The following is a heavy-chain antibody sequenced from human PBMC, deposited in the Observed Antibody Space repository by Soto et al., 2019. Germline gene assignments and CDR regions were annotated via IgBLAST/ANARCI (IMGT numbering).Heavy chain of an antibody. CDR2: IVVGSGNT. CDR1: GFTFTSSA. Sequence: ASVKVSCKASGFTFTSSAMQWVRQARGQRLEWIGWIVVGSGNTNYAQKFQERVTITRDMSTSTAYMELSSLRSEDTAVYYCAAVGGWHGSGSYYNDDAFDIWGQGTMVTVSS. V-gene: IGHV1-58*02. J-gene: IGHJ3*02. D-gene: IGHD3-10*01. CDR3: AAVGGWHGSGSYYNDDAFDI.